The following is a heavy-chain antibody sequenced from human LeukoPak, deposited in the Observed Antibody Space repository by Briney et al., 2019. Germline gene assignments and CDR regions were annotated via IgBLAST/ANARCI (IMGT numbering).Heavy chain of an antibody. D-gene: IGHD6-19*01. CDR2: INSDGSTT. V-gene: IGHV3-74*01. CDR1: GFTFSSYW. Sequence: GGSLRLSCAASGFTFSSYWMHWVRQAPGKGLVWVSRINSDGSTTSHADSVKGRFAISRDNAKNTLYLQMNSLRAEDTAVYYCAKVIGVAGGDFDYWGQGTLVTVSS. J-gene: IGHJ4*02. CDR3: AKVIGVAGGDFDY.